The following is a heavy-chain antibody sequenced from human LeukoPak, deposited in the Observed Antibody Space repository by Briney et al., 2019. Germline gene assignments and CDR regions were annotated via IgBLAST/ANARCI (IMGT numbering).Heavy chain of an antibody. Sequence: PGGSLRLSCAASGFTFSTYAMSWVRQAPGKGLEWVSGISGSGGSTYYADSVKGRITISRDNSKNTLYLQMNSLRVEDTAVYYCAKKYYYDSSGYYFQHWGQGTLVTVSS. V-gene: IGHV3-23*01. CDR1: GFTFSTYA. D-gene: IGHD3-22*01. CDR3: AKKYYYDSSGYYFQH. J-gene: IGHJ1*01. CDR2: ISGSGGST.